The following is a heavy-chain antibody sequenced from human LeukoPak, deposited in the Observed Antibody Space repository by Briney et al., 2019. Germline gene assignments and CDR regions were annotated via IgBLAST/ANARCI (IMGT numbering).Heavy chain of an antibody. CDR1: GFTFSSYS. V-gene: IGHV3-48*04. D-gene: IGHD6-19*01. J-gene: IGHJ4*02. CDR2: ISSSSSTI. Sequence: GGSLRLSCAASGFTFSSYSMNWVRQAPGKGLEWVSYISSSSSTIYYADSVKGRFTISRDNAKNSLYLQMNSLRAEDTAVYYCARDRYIRAVAGTIGYWGQGTLVTVSS. CDR3: ARDRYIRAVAGTIGY.